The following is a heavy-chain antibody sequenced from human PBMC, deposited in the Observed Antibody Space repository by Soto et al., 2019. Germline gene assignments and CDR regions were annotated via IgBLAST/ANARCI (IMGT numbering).Heavy chain of an antibody. CDR1: GYTFTSYG. J-gene: IGHJ4*02. Sequence: QVQLVQSGAEVKKPGASVKVSCKASGYTFTSYGISWVRQAPGQGLEWMGWISAYNGNTNYAQKLQGRVTMTTDTSTSTAYTELRSLRSDYTAVYYCARDLPDEWELLFSPDYWGQGTLVTVSS. CDR2: ISAYNGNT. V-gene: IGHV1-18*01. D-gene: IGHD1-26*01. CDR3: ARDLPDEWELLFSPDY.